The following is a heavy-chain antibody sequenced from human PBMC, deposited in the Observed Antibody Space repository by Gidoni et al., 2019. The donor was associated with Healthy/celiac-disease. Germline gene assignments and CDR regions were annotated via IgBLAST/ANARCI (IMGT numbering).Heavy chain of an antibody. CDR1: GGSISNGGYY. J-gene: IGHJ4*02. Sequence: QVQLQESGPGLVKPSQTLSLTCTVSGGSISNGGYYWSWIRQRPGKGLEWIGYIYYSGSTYYNPSLKSRFTISVDTSKNQFSLKRISVTSADTAVYYCARVLNYYGSGSSDYWGQGTLVTVSS. V-gene: IGHV4-31*03. D-gene: IGHD3-10*01. CDR2: IYYSGST. CDR3: ARVLNYYGSGSSDY.